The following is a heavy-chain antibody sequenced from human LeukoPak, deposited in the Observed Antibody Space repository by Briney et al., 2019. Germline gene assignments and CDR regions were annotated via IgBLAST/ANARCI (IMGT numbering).Heavy chain of an antibody. V-gene: IGHV1-69*13. CDR2: IIPIFGTA. CDR3: ARVVATINYYYYYMDV. CDR1: GGTFSSYA. Sequence: GASVKVSCKASGGTFSSYAISWVRQAPGQGLEWMGGIIPIFGTANYAQKFQGRVTITADESTSTAYMELSSLRSEDTAVYYCARVVATINYYYYYMDVWGKGTTVTISS. D-gene: IGHD5-12*01. J-gene: IGHJ6*03.